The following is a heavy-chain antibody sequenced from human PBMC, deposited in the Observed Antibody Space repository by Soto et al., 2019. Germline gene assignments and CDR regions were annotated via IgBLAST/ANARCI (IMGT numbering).Heavy chain of an antibody. CDR2: IDSDGSST. V-gene: IGHV3-74*01. CDR1: GFTFGSYW. CDR3: ARGRPYGMDV. J-gene: IGHJ6*02. Sequence: EVQLVESGGGLVQPGGSLRVSCAASGFTFGSYWMNWVRQAPGKGLVWVSRIDSDGSSTTYADSVKGRFTTSRDNAKNTLYLQMSSLRVEDTAVYYCARGRPYGMDVWGQGTKVTVSS.